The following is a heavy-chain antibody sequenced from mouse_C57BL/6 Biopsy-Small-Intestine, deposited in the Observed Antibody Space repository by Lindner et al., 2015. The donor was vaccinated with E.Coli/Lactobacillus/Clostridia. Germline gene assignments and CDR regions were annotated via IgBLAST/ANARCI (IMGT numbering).Heavy chain of an antibody. CDR2: IDPENGDA. CDR1: GFNIKDDY. D-gene: IGHD3-2*02. J-gene: IGHJ2*01. CDR3: TTSQATSDY. Sequence: VQLQESGAELVRPGASVKLSCTASGFNIKDDYMHWVKQRPEQGLEWIGWIDPENGDAKYASKFQGKATITADTSSNTAYLQLSSLTSEDTAVYYCTTSQATSDYWGQGTTLTVSS. V-gene: IGHV14-4*01.